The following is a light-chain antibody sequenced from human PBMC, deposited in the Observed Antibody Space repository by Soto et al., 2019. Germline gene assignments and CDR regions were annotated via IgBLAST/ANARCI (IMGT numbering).Light chain of an antibody. V-gene: IGLV3-21*02. CDR3: QVWDSSSDLPGV. CDR1: NIGRKS. Sequence: SYELTQPPSVSVAPGQTARITCGGNNIGRKSVHGYQQKPGQAPVLVVYDDSDRPSVIPERFSGANSGNTATLTISRVEAVDEADYYCQVWDSSSDLPGVFGAGVRVTVL. J-gene: IGLJ1*01. CDR2: DDS.